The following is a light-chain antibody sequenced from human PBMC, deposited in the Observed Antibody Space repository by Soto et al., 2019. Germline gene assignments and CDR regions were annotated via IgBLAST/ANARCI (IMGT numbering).Light chain of an antibody. CDR1: QDISNY. CDR2: DAS. J-gene: IGKJ3*01. CDR3: QQYDNLLFT. V-gene: IGKV1-33*01. Sequence: DLQMTQSPSSLSASVGDRVTITCQASQDISNYLNWYQQKPGKAPMLLIYDASNLETGVPSRFSGSGSGTDFTFTISSLQPEDIATYYCQQYDNLLFTFGPGTKVDIK.